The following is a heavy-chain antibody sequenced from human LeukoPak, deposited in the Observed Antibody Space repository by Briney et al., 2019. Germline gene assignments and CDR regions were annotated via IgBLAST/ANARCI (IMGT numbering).Heavy chain of an antibody. CDR1: GFSLSTSGMR. CDR3: ARAQGLAFDY. Sequence: SGPTLVNPTQTLTLTCTFSGFSLSTSGMRVSWIRQPPGKALEWLARIDWDDDKFYSTSLKTRLTISKDTSKNQVVLTMTNMDPVDTVTYYCARAQGLAFDYWGQGTLVTVSS. D-gene: IGHD3-3*02. V-gene: IGHV2-70*04. CDR2: IDWDDDK. J-gene: IGHJ4*02.